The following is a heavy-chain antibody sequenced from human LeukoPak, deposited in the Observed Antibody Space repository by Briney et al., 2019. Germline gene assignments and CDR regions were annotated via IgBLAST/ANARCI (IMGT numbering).Heavy chain of an antibody. CDR2: INHSGST. CDR1: GGSFSGYY. V-gene: IGHV4-34*01. D-gene: IGHD3-10*01. Sequence: SETLSLTCAVYGGSFSGYYWSWIRQPPGKGLEWIGEINHSGSTNYNPSLKSRVTISVDTSKNQFSLKLSSVTAADTAVYYCARAPRITMVRGVITYNWFDPWGQGTLVTVSS. CDR3: ARAPRITMVRGVITYNWFDP. J-gene: IGHJ5*02.